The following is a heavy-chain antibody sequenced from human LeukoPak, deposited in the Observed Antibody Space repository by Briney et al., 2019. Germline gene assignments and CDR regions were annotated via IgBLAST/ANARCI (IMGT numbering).Heavy chain of an antibody. CDR2: IYSGGST. CDR1: GFTVSSNY. J-gene: IGHJ4*02. V-gene: IGHV3-53*01. CDR3: ARIVTGYCGTSGCRSRHFDY. Sequence: PGGSLRLSCAGSGFTVSSNYMSWVRQAPGTGLEWVSVIYSGGSTYYADSVKGRFTISRDSSKNTLYLQMNSLRAEDTAVYYCARIVTGYCGTSGCRSRHFDYWGQGTLVTVSS. D-gene: IGHD2-2*01.